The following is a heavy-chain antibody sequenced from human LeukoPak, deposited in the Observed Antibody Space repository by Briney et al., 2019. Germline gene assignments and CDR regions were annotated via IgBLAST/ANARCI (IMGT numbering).Heavy chain of an antibody. CDR3: ARDRYRSGCMDV. D-gene: IGHD6-19*01. CDR1: GFTFSSFT. Sequence: GGSLRLSCAASGFTFSSFTMHWVRQAPGKGLEFVSEISGNGGDTFYADSVKGRFTISRDNSKNTLYLQMNTLRAEDTAIYYCARDRYRSGCMDVWGQGTTVTVS. CDR2: ISGNGGDT. J-gene: IGHJ6*02. V-gene: IGHV3-64*02.